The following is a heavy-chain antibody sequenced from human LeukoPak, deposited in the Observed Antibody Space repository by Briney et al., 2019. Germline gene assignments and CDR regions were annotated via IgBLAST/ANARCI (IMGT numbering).Heavy chain of an antibody. CDR3: ARGTRDGPSHFDY. V-gene: IGHV3-21*01. CDR1: GFTFSSYS. J-gene: IGHJ4*02. CDR2: ISSSSSYI. Sequence: GGSLRLSCAASGFTFSSYSMNWVRQAPGKGLEWVSSISSSSSYIYYADSVKGRFTISRDNAKNSLYLQMNSLRAEDTAVYYCARGTRDGPSHFDYWGQGTLVTVSS. D-gene: IGHD1-14*01.